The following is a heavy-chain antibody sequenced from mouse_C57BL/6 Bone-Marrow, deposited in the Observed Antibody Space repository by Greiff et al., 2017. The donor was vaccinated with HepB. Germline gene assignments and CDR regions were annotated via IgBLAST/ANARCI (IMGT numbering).Heavy chain of an antibody. CDR2: ISYDGSN. J-gene: IGHJ3*01. V-gene: IGHV3-6*01. CDR3: ARRGTGAWFDY. Sequence: VQLKESGPGLVKPSQSLSLTCSVTGYSITSGYYWNWIRQFPGNKLEWMGYISYDGSNNYNPSLKNRISITRDTSKNQFFLKLNSVTTEDTATYYCARRGTGAWFDYWGQGTLVTVSA. CDR1: GYSITSGYY. D-gene: IGHD4-1*01.